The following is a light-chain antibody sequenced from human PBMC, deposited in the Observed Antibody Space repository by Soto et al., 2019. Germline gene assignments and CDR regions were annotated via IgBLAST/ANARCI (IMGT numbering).Light chain of an antibody. V-gene: IGKV1-5*03. Sequence: DIQMTQSPSTLSASVGDRVTITCGASQSVSIWLAWYQQKPGKAPKLLIYKASSLESGVPSRFRGSGSGTEFNLTISSLQPDDFATYYCQQYNNYPNTFGQGTRL. CDR1: QSVSIW. J-gene: IGKJ5*01. CDR2: KAS. CDR3: QQYNNYPNT.